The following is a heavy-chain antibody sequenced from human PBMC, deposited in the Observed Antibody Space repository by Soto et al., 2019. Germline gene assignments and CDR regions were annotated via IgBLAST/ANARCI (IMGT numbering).Heavy chain of an antibody. CDR1: GFTFSSYA. CDR3: GRCTSTSCHLGSDY. V-gene: IGHV3-30-3*01. D-gene: IGHD2-2*01. Sequence: QVLLVDSGGGVVQPGRSLRLSCAASGFTFSSYAMNWVRQAPGKGLEWVALRSHDGINKYYADSVRGRFTISRDSSTNTLYLQMNSLRAADTAVYYCGRCTSTSCHLGSDYWGQGTLVTVSS. J-gene: IGHJ4*02. CDR2: RSHDGINK.